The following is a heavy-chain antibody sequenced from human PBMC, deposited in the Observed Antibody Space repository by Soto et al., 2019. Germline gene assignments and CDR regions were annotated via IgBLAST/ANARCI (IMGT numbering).Heavy chain of an antibody. CDR1: GFSLSTSGVG. CDR2: IYWDDDK. D-gene: IGHD2-2*01. V-gene: IGHV2-5*02. Sequence: QITLKESGPTLVKPTQTLTLTCTFSGFSLSTSGVGVGWIRQPPGKALEWLALIYWDDDKRYSPSLKSRLTTTQDTSXTRXVPTMTNTDPVHTATYSFTHSTGYRITTSCSKGYWNFDLWGRVTLVAVSS. J-gene: IGHJ2*01. CDR3: THSTGYRITTSCSKGYWNFDL.